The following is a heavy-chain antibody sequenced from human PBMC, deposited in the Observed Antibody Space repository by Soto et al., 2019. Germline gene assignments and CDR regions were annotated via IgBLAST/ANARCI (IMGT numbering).Heavy chain of an antibody. Sequence: GVLRLSCAASGFTFSYFAMCWVLQAPGKGLEWVSVISNTGDLIYYADSVRGRFTISRDNSKNTLFLQMNSLRAEDTAVYFCAKDATRTDGWYHLDYWGQGALVTVYS. CDR3: AKDATRTDGWYHLDY. J-gene: IGHJ4*02. D-gene: IGHD6-19*01. V-gene: IGHV3-23*01. CDR1: GFTFSYFA. CDR2: ISNTGDLI.